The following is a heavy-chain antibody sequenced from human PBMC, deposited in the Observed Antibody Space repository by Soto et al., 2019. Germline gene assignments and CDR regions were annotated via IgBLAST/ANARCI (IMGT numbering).Heavy chain of an antibody. D-gene: IGHD2-15*01. Sequence: GGSLRLSCAASGFTVSSNYMSWVRQAPGKGLEWVSVIYSGGSTYYADSVKGRFTISRDNSKNTLYLQMNSLRAEDTAVYYCAVSDCSGGSCYPFEGVEDYWGQGTLVTVSS. CDR1: GFTVSSNY. CDR2: IYSGGST. J-gene: IGHJ4*02. V-gene: IGHV3-66*01. CDR3: AVSDCSGGSCYPFEGVEDY.